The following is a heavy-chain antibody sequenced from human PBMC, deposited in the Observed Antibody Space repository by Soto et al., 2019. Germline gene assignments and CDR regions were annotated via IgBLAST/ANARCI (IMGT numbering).Heavy chain of an antibody. Sequence: GESLKISCKGSGYSFTSYWIGWVRQMPGKGLEWMGIIYPGDSDTRYSPSFQGQVTISADKSISTAYLQWSSLKASDTAMYYCARHGDTAMVTPETWTSNYYYYMDVWGKGTTVTVSS. CDR2: IYPGDSDT. CDR3: ARHGDTAMVTPETWTSNYYYYMDV. J-gene: IGHJ6*03. V-gene: IGHV5-51*01. D-gene: IGHD5-18*01. CDR1: GYSFTSYW.